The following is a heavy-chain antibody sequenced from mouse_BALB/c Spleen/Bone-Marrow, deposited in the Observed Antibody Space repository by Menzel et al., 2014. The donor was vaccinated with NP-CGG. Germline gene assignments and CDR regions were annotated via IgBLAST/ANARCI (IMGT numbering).Heavy chain of an antibody. CDR2: IDPSDSET. J-gene: IGHJ3*01. CDR1: GYSFTSYW. Sequence: QVHVKQSGPQLVRPGASVKISCKASGYSFTSYWMHWVKQRPGQGLEWIGMIDPSDSETRLNQKFKDKATLTVDKSSSTAYMQLNSPTSEDSALYYCSYGSRAYWGQGTLVTVSA. D-gene: IGHD1-1*01. V-gene: IGHV1S127*01. CDR3: SYGSRAY.